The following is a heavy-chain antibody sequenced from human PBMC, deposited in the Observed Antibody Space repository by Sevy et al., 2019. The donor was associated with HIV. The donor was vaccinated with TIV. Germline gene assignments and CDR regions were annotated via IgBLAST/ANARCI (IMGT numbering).Heavy chain of an antibody. J-gene: IGHJ4*02. Sequence: GGSLRLSCTTSGFTFGDYAMGWFRQAPGKGLEWVGFIRTTASGGTTDYAASVKGTFIISRDDSKSIAYLQMNSLKTEDTAVYYCTRSFSVTWYPHYLGQGTLVTVSS. CDR3: TRSFSVTWYPHY. D-gene: IGHD6-13*01. CDR2: IRTTASGGTT. CDR1: GFTFGDYA. V-gene: IGHV3-49*03.